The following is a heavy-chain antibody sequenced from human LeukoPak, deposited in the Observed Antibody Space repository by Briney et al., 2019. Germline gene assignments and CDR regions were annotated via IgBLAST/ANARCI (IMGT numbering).Heavy chain of an antibody. CDR2: IYYSGST. Sequence: SETLSLTCTVSGGSISSYYWSWIRQPPGKGLEWIGYIYYSGSTNYNPSLKSRVTISVDTSKNQFSLKVSSVTAADTAVYYCASNYYGSGSLDYWGQGDLVTVSS. J-gene: IGHJ4*02. CDR3: ASNYYGSGSLDY. V-gene: IGHV4-59*08. CDR1: GGSISSYY. D-gene: IGHD3-10*01.